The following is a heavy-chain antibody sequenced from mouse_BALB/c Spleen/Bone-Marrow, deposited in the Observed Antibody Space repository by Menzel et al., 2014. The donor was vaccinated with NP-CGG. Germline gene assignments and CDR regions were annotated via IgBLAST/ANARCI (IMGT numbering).Heavy chain of an antibody. CDR2: ISSGGGST. J-gene: IGHJ3*01. V-gene: IGHV5-12-1*01. CDR1: GFAFSSYD. Sequence: EVQLVESGGGLVKPGGSLKLSCAASGFAFSSYDMSWVRQTPEKRLEWVAYISSGGGSTYYSDTVKGRFTISRANAKNTLYLKMSSLKSEDTAMYYCARQIFRGFAYWGQGTLVTVSA. CDR3: ARQIFRGFAY.